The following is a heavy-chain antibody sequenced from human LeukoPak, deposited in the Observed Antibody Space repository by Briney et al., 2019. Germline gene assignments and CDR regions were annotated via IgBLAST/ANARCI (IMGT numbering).Heavy chain of an antibody. CDR3: AGGSGSYYRYYYYGMDV. D-gene: IGHD3-10*01. CDR1: GFTFSSYA. V-gene: IGHV3-30*04. J-gene: IGHJ6*04. Sequence: GRSLRLSCAASGFTFSSYAMHWVRQAPGKGLEWVAVISYDGSNKYYADPVKGRFTISRDNSKNTLYLQMNSLRAEDTAVYYCAGGSGSYYRYYYYGMDVWGKGTTVTVSS. CDR2: ISYDGSNK.